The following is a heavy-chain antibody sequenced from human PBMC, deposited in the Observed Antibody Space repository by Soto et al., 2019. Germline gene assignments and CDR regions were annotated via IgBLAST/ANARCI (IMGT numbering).Heavy chain of an antibody. CDR3: VKDLRPDGRYDLDY. D-gene: IGHD1-26*01. CDR1: GFTFRTYA. J-gene: IGHJ4*02. V-gene: IGHV3-23*01. Sequence: EVQLLESGGGLAQPGGSLRLSCVASGFTFRTYAMNWVRQAPGKGLKWVSVMVGDGYSSDYAESVRGRFTISRDSSKNMLYLQMNSQRVEDTAVYSCVKDLRPDGRYDLDYWGQGTMVTVSS. CDR2: MVGDGYSS.